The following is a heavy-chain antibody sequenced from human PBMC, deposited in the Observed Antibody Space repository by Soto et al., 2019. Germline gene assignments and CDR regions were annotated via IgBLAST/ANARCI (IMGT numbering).Heavy chain of an antibody. Sequence: EVQLAESGGGLAQPGGSLRLSCAAYGFTLSGYAMDWVRQAPGKGLEYVSGISSNGVGTYYANSVQGRFTISRDNSKNTVYLQMGSLRPEDMAVYYCARRARPDFYYMDVWAKGPRSPSP. CDR2: ISSNGVGT. CDR3: ARRARPDFYYMDV. V-gene: IGHV3-64*01. D-gene: IGHD6-6*01. J-gene: IGHJ6*03. CDR1: GFTLSGYA.